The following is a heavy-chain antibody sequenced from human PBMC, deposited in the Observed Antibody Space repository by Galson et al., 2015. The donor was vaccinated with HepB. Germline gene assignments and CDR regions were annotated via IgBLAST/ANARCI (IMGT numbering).Heavy chain of an antibody. Sequence: SLRLSCAASGFTVSNNYMSWVRQAPGKGLEWVSVMFSGGGTHYADSVRGRFTISRHESTNTLHLQMNRLRPEDTAVYYCARHLIVATPGINYYHGMDVWGRGTTVTVSS. CDR2: MFSGGGT. J-gene: IGHJ6*02. D-gene: IGHD2-15*01. V-gene: IGHV3-53*04. CDR1: GFTVSNNY. CDR3: ARHLIVATPGINYYHGMDV.